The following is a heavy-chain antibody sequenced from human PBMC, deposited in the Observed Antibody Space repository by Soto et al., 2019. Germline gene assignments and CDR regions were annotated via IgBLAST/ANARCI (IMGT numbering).Heavy chain of an antibody. V-gene: IGHV1-69*01. J-gene: IGHJ4*02. CDR1: GVPFSSYD. Sequence: QVQLVQSGAEVKKPGSSVKVSCKASGVPFSSYDISWVRQAPGQGLKWMGGIIPIFGTAKYPQKFQGRVTITADESTTTAYLELSSLTSEDTAMYYCARGSHSPGIAVAGYYYWGQGTLVTVSS. D-gene: IGHD6-19*01. CDR3: ARGSHSPGIAVAGYYY. CDR2: IIPIFGTA.